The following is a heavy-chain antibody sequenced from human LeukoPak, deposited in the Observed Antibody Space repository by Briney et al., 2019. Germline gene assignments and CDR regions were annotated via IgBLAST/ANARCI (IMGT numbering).Heavy chain of an antibody. J-gene: IGHJ4*02. CDR2: ISGSGGST. D-gene: IGHD2-15*01. V-gene: IGHV3-23*01. CDR3: AKGRVSYCSGGSCYSSPFDY. Sequence: GESLRLSCAASGFTFSTYPMHWVRQAPGKGLEWVSAISGSGGSTYYADSVKGRFTISRDNSKNTLYLQMNSLRAEDTAVYYCAKGRVSYCSGGSCYSSPFDYWGQGTLVTVSS. CDR1: GFTFSTYP.